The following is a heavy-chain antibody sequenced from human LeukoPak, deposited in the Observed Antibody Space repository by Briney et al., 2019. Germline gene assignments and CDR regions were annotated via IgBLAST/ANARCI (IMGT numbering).Heavy chain of an antibody. V-gene: IGHV1-8*01. CDR2: MNPNSGNT. J-gene: IGHJ5*01. D-gene: IGHD3-10*01. CDR3: ARAIDVRSDPILLLWFGETSFDS. CDR1: GYTFTSYD. Sequence: ASVKVSCKASGYTFTSYDINWVRQATGQGLEWMGWMNPNSGNTGYAQKFQGRVTMTRNTSISTAYMELSSLRSEDTAVYYCARAIDVRSDPILLLWFGETSFDSWGQGTLVTVSS.